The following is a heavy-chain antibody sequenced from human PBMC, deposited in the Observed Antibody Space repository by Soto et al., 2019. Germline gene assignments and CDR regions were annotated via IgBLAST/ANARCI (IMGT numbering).Heavy chain of an antibody. J-gene: IGHJ4*02. CDR3: AREEVGNYYDSSGFDY. Sequence: QVQLVQSGAEVKKPGSSVKVSCKASGGTFSSYTISWVRQAPGQGLEWMGRVIPILGIANYAQKFQGRVTITADKSTSTAYMELSSLRSEDTAVYYCAREEVGNYYDSSGFDYWGQGTLVTVSS. CDR2: VIPILGIA. D-gene: IGHD3-22*01. V-gene: IGHV1-69*08. CDR1: GGTFSSYT.